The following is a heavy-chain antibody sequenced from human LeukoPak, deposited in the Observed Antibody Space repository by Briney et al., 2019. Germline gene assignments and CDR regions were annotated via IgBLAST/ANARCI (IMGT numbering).Heavy chain of an antibody. D-gene: IGHD3-3*01. CDR1: GFTFSSYN. CDR3: AKDVWDDFWSGYYPEYFQH. Sequence: PGGSLRLSCAACGFTFSSYNMHWVRQATGKGLEWVSAIGTAGDTYYPGSVKGQFTISRENAKNSLYLQMNSLRAEDTAVYYCAKDVWDDFWSGYYPEYFQHWGQGTLVTVSS. J-gene: IGHJ1*01. CDR2: IGTAGDT. V-gene: IGHV3-13*03.